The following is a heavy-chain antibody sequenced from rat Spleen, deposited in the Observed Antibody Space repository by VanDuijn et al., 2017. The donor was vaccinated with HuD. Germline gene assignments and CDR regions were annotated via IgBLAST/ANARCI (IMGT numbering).Heavy chain of an antibody. CDR2: IWAGGST. J-gene: IGHJ2*01. V-gene: IGHV2-72*01. D-gene: IGHD3-7*01. Sequence: QVQLKESGPGLMQPSETLSLTCTVSGFSLTSNGVGWVRQPLGKGLVWMGTIWAGGSTNFNSAVQSRLSISRDTSKSQVFLKMNSLQTEDTATYYCARGSGGSLDYWGQGVMVTVSS. CDR3: ARGSGGSLDY. CDR1: GFSLTSNG.